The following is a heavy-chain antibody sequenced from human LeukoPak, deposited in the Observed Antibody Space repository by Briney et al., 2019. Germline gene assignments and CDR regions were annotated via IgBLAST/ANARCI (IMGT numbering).Heavy chain of an antibody. CDR3: ASPPSLETEITMVRGVNNPLGY. J-gene: IGHJ4*02. CDR1: GGTFSSYA. V-gene: IGHV1-69*04. D-gene: IGHD3-10*01. CDR2: IIPILGIA. Sequence: GASVKVSCKASGGTFSSYAISWVRQAPGQGLEWMGRIIPILGIANYAQKFQGRVTITADKSTSTAYMELSSLRSEDTAVYYCASPPSLETEITMVRGVNNPLGYWGQGTLVTVSS.